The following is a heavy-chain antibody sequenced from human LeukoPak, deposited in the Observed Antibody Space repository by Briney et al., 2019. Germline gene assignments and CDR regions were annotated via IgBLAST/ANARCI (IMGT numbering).Heavy chain of an antibody. Sequence: ETLSLTCAVYGGSFSGYYWSWVRQAPGKGLEWVSAISGSGGSTYYADSVKGRFTISRDNSKNTLYLQMNSLRAEDTAVYYCAKAKTGYSSSWFDYWGQGTLVTVSS. CDR3: AKAKTGYSSSWFDY. V-gene: IGHV3-23*01. D-gene: IGHD6-13*01. CDR1: GGSFSGYY. J-gene: IGHJ4*02. CDR2: ISGSGGST.